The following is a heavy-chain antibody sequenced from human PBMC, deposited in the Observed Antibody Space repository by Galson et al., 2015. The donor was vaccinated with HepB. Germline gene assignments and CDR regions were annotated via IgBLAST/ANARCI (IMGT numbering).Heavy chain of an antibody. CDR3: ACKSSASWPSEN. J-gene: IGHJ4*02. Sequence: QSGAEVKKPGESLRISCKGSGYSFTSYWISWMRQMPGKGLEWMGRIDPSDSYTNYSPSFQGHVTISADKSISTAYLQWSSLKASDTAMYYCACKSSASWPSENWGQGTLVTVSS. V-gene: IGHV5-10-1*01. CDR1: GYSFTSYW. CDR2: IDPSDSYT. D-gene: IGHD2-2*01.